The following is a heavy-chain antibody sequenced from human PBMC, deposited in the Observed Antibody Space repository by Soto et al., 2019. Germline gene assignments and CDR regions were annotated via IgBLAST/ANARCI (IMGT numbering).Heavy chain of an antibody. CDR2: IWYDGSNK. J-gene: IGHJ4*02. V-gene: IGHV3-33*01. CDR1: GFTFSSYG. Sequence: GGSLRLSCAASGFTFSSYGMHWVRQAPGKGLEWVAVIWYDGSNKYYADSLKGRFTISRDNSKKTLYLQVNSLRAEDTAVYFCARDDYDSSGYYYVDSGGQGTLVPVSS. D-gene: IGHD3-22*01. CDR3: ARDDYDSSGYYYVDS.